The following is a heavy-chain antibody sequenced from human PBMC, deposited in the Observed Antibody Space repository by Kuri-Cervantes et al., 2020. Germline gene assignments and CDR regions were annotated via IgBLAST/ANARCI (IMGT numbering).Heavy chain of an antibody. V-gene: IGHV3-30-3*01. J-gene: IGHJ4*02. D-gene: IGHD4-17*01. CDR1: GFTFRSYA. CDR3: ARGVGDYSAGAGY. CDR2: ISYDGSNK. Sequence: LKNLRSATGFTFRSYAMHWVRQAPGKGLEWVAVISYDGSNKYYADSVKGRFTISRDNSKNTLYLQMNSLRAEDTAVYYCARGVGDYSAGAGYWGQGTLVTVSS.